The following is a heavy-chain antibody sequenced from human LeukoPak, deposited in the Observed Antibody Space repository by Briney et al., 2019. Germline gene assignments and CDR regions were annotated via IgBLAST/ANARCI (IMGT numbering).Heavy chain of an antibody. V-gene: IGHV4-31*03. CDR3: ARESAHVEMATITWYFDY. CDR2: IYYSVST. D-gene: IGHD5-24*01. CDR1: GGSISSGGYS. Sequence: SETLSLTCTVSGGSISSGGYSWSCIRQHPGKGLELIGYIYYSVSTYYNPSLKSRVTISVATSKTQFTLKLSSVTAADTAVYYCARESAHVEMATITWYFDYWGQGTLVTVSS. J-gene: IGHJ4*02.